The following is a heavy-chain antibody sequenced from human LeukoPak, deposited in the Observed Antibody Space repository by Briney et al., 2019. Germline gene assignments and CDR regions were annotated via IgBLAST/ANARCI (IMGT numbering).Heavy chain of an antibody. J-gene: IGHJ4*02. D-gene: IGHD3-10*01. CDR2: ISSSGTIM. CDR1: GFTFSTYA. Sequence: GGSLRLSCAASGFTFSTYAMHWVRQAPGKGLEWVSYISSSGTIMYYADSVKGRFTISRDNAKNSLFLQMNSLRAEDTAVYYCAIVYYGSGSYDFVDFWGQGTLVTVSS. V-gene: IGHV3-48*03. CDR3: AIVYYGSGSYDFVDF.